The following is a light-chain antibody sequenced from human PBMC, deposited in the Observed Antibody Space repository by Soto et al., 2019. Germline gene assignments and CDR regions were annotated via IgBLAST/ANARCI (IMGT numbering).Light chain of an antibody. CDR1: QGISSY. V-gene: IGKV1-39*01. J-gene: IGKJ1*01. CDR2: AAS. Sequence: IQLTQSPSVLSACAGDSVTITCRASQGISSYLAWYQQKPGKAPKLLIYAASSLQSGVPSRFSGSGSGTDFTLTISSLQPEDFATYYCQQSYSTPWTFGQGTKVDIK. CDR3: QQSYSTPWT.